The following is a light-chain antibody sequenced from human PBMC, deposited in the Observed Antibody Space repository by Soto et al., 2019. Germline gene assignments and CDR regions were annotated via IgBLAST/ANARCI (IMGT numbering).Light chain of an antibody. J-gene: IGKJ1*01. CDR2: GAS. Sequence: EIVLTQSPGSLSLSPGQRATLSCRASQSVDTTFFAWYQKKPGQAPRLLIYGASKRATGIPDRLLGSGSGQAFTLIIIRLEPEDFAVYYCQQYMRSVTFGQGTKVEIK. CDR3: QQYMRSVT. CDR1: QSVDTTF. V-gene: IGKV3-20*01.